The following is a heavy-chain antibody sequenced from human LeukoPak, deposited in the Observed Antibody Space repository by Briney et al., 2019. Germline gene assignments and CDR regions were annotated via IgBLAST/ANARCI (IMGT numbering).Heavy chain of an antibody. J-gene: IGHJ5*01. CDR1: GFTFSSYS. CDR2: ISSSSSYM. D-gene: IGHD6-13*01. V-gene: IGHV3-21*01. CDR3: ARSSFARWFDS. Sequence: GGSLRLSCAASGFTFSSYSMNWVRQAPGKGLEWVSSISSSSSYMYYADSVKGRFTISRDNAKNSLYLQMNSLRAEDTAVYYCARSSFARWFDSWGQGTLVTVSS.